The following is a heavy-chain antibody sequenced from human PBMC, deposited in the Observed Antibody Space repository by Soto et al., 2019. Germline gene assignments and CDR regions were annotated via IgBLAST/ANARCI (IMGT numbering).Heavy chain of an antibody. Sequence: SVKVSCKASGGTFSSYAISWVRQAPGQGLEWMGGIIPIFGTANYAQKFQGRVTITADESTSTAYMELSSLRSEDTAVYYCARDRSFAGGSGKYYFDYWGQGTLVTVSS. D-gene: IGHD3-10*01. CDR1: GGTFSSYA. CDR2: IIPIFGTA. CDR3: ARDRSFAGGSGKYYFDY. V-gene: IGHV1-69*13. J-gene: IGHJ4*02.